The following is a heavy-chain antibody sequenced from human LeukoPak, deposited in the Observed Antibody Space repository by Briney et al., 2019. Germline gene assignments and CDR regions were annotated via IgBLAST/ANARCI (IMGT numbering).Heavy chain of an antibody. CDR2: MSHDGVKI. V-gene: IGHV3-30*18. J-gene: IGHJ6*03. CDR3: AKSASAYYYMDV. D-gene: IGHD4/OR15-4a*01. CDR1: GFTFRTYA. Sequence: GGSLRLSCAASGFTFRTYAMHWVRQAPGKGLEWVAFMSHDGVKIFHADSAKGRFTISRDNSKSILYLQMNSLRAEDTAVYYCAKSASAYYYMDVWGKGTTVTVSS.